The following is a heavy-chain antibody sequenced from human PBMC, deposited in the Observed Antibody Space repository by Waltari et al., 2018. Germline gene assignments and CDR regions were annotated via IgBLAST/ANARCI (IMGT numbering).Heavy chain of an antibody. CDR1: GYTFTSFD. J-gene: IGHJ5*02. CDR2: MNPNSGNI. D-gene: IGHD6-6*01. V-gene: IGHV1-8*01. Sequence: QVQLVQSGAEVKKPGASVKVSCKASGYTFTSFDINWVRQATGQGLEWMGWMNPNSGNIGYAQKFQGRVTMTRNTSISTAYLELRSLRSEDTAVYYCVRGGDSSSSGEGWFDPWGQGTLVTVSS. CDR3: VRGGDSSSSGEGWFDP.